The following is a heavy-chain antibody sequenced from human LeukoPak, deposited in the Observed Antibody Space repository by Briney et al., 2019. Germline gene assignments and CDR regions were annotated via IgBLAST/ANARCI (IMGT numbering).Heavy chain of an antibody. V-gene: IGHV3-23*01. D-gene: IGHD6-19*01. Sequence: GGSLRLSCAASGFTFSSYAMNWVRQAPGKGLEWVSTISGDGGDTHYADSVRGRFTISRANSKNTLFMQMNSLRAEDTAVYYCRKSGSRDWDLFEYWGQGTLVTASS. CDR1: GFTFSSYA. CDR3: RKSGSRDWDLFEY. CDR2: ISGDGGDT. J-gene: IGHJ4*02.